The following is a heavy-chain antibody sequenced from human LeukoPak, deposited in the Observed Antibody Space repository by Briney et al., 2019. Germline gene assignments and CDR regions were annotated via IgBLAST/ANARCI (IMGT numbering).Heavy chain of an antibody. Sequence: GASVKVSCKASGYTFTGYYMHWVRQAPGQGLEWMGRINPNSGGTNYAQKFQGRVTMTRDTSIGTAYMELSRLRSDDTAVYYCARDILAVAGDHWGQGTLVTVSS. CDR3: ARDILAVAGDH. D-gene: IGHD6-19*01. CDR2: INPNSGGT. V-gene: IGHV1-2*06. CDR1: GYTFTGYY. J-gene: IGHJ4*02.